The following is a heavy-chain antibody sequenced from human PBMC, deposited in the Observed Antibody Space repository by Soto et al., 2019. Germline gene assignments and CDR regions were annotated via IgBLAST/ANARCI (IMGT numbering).Heavy chain of an antibody. CDR2: ISGSGGST. CDR1: GFTFSYYA. Sequence: PXGSLRLSCAASGFTFSYYAMSWVRQAPGKGLEWVSGISGSGGSTYYADSVKGRFIVYRDDSKNTQYLQMNSLRAEDTAVYYCAKDPFTVVAYVLHWGQGTPVTVSS. V-gene: IGHV3-23*01. D-gene: IGHD2-15*01. J-gene: IGHJ1*01. CDR3: AKDPFTVVAYVLH.